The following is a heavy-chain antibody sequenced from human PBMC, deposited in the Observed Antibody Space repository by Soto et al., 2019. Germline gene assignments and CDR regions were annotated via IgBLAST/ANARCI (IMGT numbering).Heavy chain of an antibody. CDR2: TYYRSKWYN. CDR1: GGSVSSNSAA. V-gene: IGHV6-1*01. J-gene: IGHJ4*02. Sequence: PSPTLSLTCAISGGSVSSNSAAWNWIRQSPSRGLEWLGRTYYRSKWYNDYAVSVESRITINPDTSKNQFSLQLNSVTPEDTAVYYCARDSGSGWSSPFDYWGQGTLVTVSS. D-gene: IGHD6-19*01. CDR3: ARDSGSGWSSPFDY.